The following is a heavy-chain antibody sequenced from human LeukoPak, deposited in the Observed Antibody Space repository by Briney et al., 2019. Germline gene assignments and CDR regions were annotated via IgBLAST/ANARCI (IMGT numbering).Heavy chain of an antibody. D-gene: IGHD3-3*01. J-gene: IGHJ4*02. CDR1: GFTFSSYS. Sequence: GGSLRLSCAASGFTFSSYSMNWVRQAPGKGLEWVSSISSSSSYIYYADSVKGRFTISRDNAKNSLYLQMNSLRAEDTAVYYCASLRFLEWLSNQSVDYWGQGTLVTVSS. CDR3: ASLRFLEWLSNQSVDY. CDR2: ISSSSSYI. V-gene: IGHV3-21*01.